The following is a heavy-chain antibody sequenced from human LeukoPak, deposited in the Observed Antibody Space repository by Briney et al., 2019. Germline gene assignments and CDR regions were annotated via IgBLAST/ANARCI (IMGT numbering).Heavy chain of an antibody. Sequence: GGSLRLSCAASGFTFSSYGMHWVRQAPGKGLEWVAFIRYDGSNKYYADSVKGRFTISRDNSKNTLYLQMNSLRAEDTAVYYCAKPGLLWFGADYWGQGTLVTVSS. J-gene: IGHJ4*02. CDR2: IRYDGSNK. CDR1: GFTFSSYG. CDR3: AKPGLLWFGADY. V-gene: IGHV3-30*02. D-gene: IGHD3-10*01.